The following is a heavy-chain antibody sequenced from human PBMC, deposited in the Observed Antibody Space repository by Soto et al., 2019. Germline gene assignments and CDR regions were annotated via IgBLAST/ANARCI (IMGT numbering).Heavy chain of an antibody. J-gene: IGHJ6*02. D-gene: IGHD6-6*01. CDR3: ARDRVGYSSSHYGMDV. CDR1: GFTFSSYW. CDR2: IKQDGSEK. Sequence: QTGGSLRLSCAASGFTFSSYWMSWVRQAPGKGLEWVANIKQDGSEKYYVDSVKGRFTISRDNAKNSLYLQMNSLRAEDTAVYYCARDRVGYSSSHYGMDVWGQGTTVTVSS. V-gene: IGHV3-7*01.